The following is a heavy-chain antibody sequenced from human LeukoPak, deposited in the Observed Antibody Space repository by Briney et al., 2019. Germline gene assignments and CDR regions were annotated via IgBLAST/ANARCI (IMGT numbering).Heavy chain of an antibody. V-gene: IGHV3-23*01. Sequence: PGGSLRLSCAASGFTFSSYTMSWVRQAPGKGLEWVSAISGGVGTIYYADSVKGRFTISRDNAKNSLYLQMNSLRAEDTAVYYCAGSDFWSGYYRPYYFDYWGQGTLVTVSS. J-gene: IGHJ4*02. CDR1: GFTFSSYT. D-gene: IGHD3-3*01. CDR3: AGSDFWSGYYRPYYFDY. CDR2: ISGGVGTI.